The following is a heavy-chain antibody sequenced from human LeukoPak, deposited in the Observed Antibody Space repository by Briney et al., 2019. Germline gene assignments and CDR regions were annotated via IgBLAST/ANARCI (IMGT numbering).Heavy chain of an antibody. V-gene: IGHV1-46*01. J-gene: IGHJ4*02. CDR1: GYTFTSYY. Sequence: GASVKVSFKASGYTFTSYYMHWVRQAPGQGLEWMGIINPSGGSTSYAQKFQGRVTMTRDTSTSTVYMELSSLRSEDTAVYYCARDVKDIVVVPAASFDYWGQGTLVTVSS. D-gene: IGHD2-2*01. CDR2: INPSGGST. CDR3: ARDVKDIVVVPAASFDY.